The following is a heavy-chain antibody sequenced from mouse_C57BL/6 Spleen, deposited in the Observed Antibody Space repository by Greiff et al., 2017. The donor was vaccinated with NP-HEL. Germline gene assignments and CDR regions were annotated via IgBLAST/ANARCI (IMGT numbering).Heavy chain of an antibody. Sequence: QVQLQQSGAELVKPGASVKMSCKASGYTFTSYWITWVKQRPGQGLEWIGDIYPGSGSTNYNEKFKSKATLTVDTSSSTAYMQLSSLTSEDSAVYYCARSDGYYRYFDVWGTGTTVTVSS. CDR1: GYTFTSYW. V-gene: IGHV1-55*01. D-gene: IGHD2-3*01. CDR3: ARSDGYYRYFDV. CDR2: IYPGSGST. J-gene: IGHJ1*03.